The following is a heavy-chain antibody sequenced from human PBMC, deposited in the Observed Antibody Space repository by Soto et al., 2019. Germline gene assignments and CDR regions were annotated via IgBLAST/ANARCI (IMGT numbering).Heavy chain of an antibody. Sequence: QVQLQESGPGLVKPSQTLSLTCTVSGDSLSSGGHYWSWIRQHPGKGLEWIGHIYDSVNTYYSPSLRSRVTISADMSKNQFSLNLRSVTVADTAVYYCARVDHRGYFAILTDYWGQGTLVTVSS. J-gene: IGHJ4*02. V-gene: IGHV4-31*03. CDR1: GDSLSSGGHY. D-gene: IGHD3-9*01. CDR2: IYDSVNT. CDR3: ARVDHRGYFAILTDY.